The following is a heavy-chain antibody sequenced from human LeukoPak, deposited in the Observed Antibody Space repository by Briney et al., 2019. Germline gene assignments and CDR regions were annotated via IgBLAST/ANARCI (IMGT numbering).Heavy chain of an antibody. V-gene: IGHV3-74*01. CDR2: INSDGNIT. CDR1: GFTFSNSW. CDR3: ARDRETIAFGEVTATATDAFDF. Sequence: GGSLRLSCAASGFTFSNSWMHWVRQAPGKGLMWVSRINSDGNITAYADSVKGRFTISRDNAKNTVYLQTSSLRAEDTAVYYCARDRETIAFGEVTATATDAFDFWGQGTMVTVSS. D-gene: IGHD3-16*01. J-gene: IGHJ3*01.